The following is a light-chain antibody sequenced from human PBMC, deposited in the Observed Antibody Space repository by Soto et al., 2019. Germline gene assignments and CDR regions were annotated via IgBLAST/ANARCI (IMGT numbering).Light chain of an antibody. CDR2: DAS. J-gene: IGKJ5*01. Sequence: EIVFTPSSGTPSFFPGGRDTLFCRASQSVSSSYLAWYQQKPGQAPRLLMYDASRRAFGIPDRFSGSGSGTDFTLTISRLEPEDFAVYYCQQYGNSPITFGQGTRLEI. V-gene: IGKV3-20*01. CDR1: QSVSSSY. CDR3: QQYGNSPIT.